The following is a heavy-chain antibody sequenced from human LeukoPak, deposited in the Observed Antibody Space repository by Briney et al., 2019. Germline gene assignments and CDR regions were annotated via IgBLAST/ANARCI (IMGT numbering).Heavy chain of an antibody. J-gene: IGHJ4*02. D-gene: IGHD3-9*01. Sequence: GASVKVSCKASGYTFTGYYMHWVRQAPGQGLEWMGWINPNSGGTNYAQKFQGRVTMTRDTSISTVYMELSRLRSDDTAVYYCARDQALYDILTGYYSPFANPDYWGQGTLVTVSS. CDR3: ARDQALYDILTGYYSPFANPDY. CDR1: GYTFTGYY. CDR2: INPNSGGT. V-gene: IGHV1-2*02.